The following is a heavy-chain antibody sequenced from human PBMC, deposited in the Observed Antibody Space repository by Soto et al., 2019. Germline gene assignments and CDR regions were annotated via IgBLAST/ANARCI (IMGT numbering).Heavy chain of an antibody. J-gene: IGHJ4*02. Sequence: SKTLSLTCTVSGGSISGYYWSWIRQPPGKGLEWIGYMYNSGSTVYNPSFKSRVTISVDTSKNQFSLQLTSVTAADTAVYYCAREKITGLFDSWGQGTLVTVSS. CDR2: MYNSGST. D-gene: IGHD2-8*02. CDR1: GGSISGYY. CDR3: AREKITGLFDS. V-gene: IGHV4-59*12.